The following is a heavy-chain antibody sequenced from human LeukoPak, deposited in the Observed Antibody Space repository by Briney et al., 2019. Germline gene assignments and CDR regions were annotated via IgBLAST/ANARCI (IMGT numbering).Heavy chain of an antibody. Sequence: PGGSLRLSCAASGFTFSSYGMHWVRQAPGKGLEWVAVISYDGSNKYYADSVKGRFTISRDNSKNTLYLQMNSLRGEDTAVYYCAKVPKGGYFDYWGQGTLVSVSS. V-gene: IGHV3-30*18. CDR2: ISYDGSNK. CDR1: GFTFSSYG. CDR3: AKVPKGGYFDY. D-gene: IGHD2-2*01. J-gene: IGHJ4*02.